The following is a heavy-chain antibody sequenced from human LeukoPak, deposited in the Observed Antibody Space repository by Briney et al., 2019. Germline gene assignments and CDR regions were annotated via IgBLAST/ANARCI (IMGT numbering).Heavy chain of an antibody. CDR3: ARAPSGKHDFDY. D-gene: IGHD1-26*01. CDR2: IYYSGST. Sequence: SQTLSLTCTVSGGSISSGGYYWSWIRQHPGKGLEWIGYIYYSGSTYYNLSLKSRVTISVDTSKNQFSLKLSSVTAADTAVYYCARAPSGKHDFDYWGQGTLVTVSP. V-gene: IGHV4-31*03. J-gene: IGHJ4*02. CDR1: GGSISSGGYY.